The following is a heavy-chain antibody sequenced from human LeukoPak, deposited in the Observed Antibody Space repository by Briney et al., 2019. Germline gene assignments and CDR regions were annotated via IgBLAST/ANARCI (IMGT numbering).Heavy chain of an antibody. V-gene: IGHV3-48*03. D-gene: IGHD5/OR15-5a*01. CDR3: ARGVSGGY. CDR1: GFTFSSYE. CDR2: VSSSCSTI. Sequence: GGSLRLSCAASGFTFSSYEMNWLRQAPAKGVEWVSYVSSSCSTILYADFAKDRFHIFRGNAQNPVYLQMSSLNPDGPAVFYLARGVSGGYWGQGTLVTVSS. J-gene: IGHJ4*02.